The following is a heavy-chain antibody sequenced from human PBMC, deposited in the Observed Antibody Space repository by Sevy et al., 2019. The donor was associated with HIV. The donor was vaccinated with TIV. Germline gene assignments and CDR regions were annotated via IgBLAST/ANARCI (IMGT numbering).Heavy chain of an antibody. Sequence: GGSLRLSCAASGFSFSDYYMTWIRQAPGKGLEWISYISSSGSNIYYADSVKGRFTISGDNAKNSLFLQMNSLRAEDTAVYYCARGQWYTTPFDYWGQGTLVTVSS. CDR3: ARGQWYTTPFDY. J-gene: IGHJ4*02. D-gene: IGHD1-1*01. V-gene: IGHV3-11*01. CDR1: GFSFSDYY. CDR2: ISSSGSNI.